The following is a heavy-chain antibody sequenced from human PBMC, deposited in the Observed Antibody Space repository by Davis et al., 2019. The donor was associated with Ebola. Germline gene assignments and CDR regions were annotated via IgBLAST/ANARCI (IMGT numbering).Heavy chain of an antibody. Sequence: ESLKISCAASGFTFSSYSMNWVRQAPGKGLEWIGSIYYSGSTYYNPSLKSRVTISVDTSKNQFSLKLSSVTAADTAVYYCAGGLGAFDIWGQGTMVTVSS. CDR3: AGGLGAFDI. V-gene: IGHV4-59*05. CDR1: GFTFSSYSMN. D-gene: IGHD3/OR15-3a*01. CDR2: IYYSGST. J-gene: IGHJ3*02.